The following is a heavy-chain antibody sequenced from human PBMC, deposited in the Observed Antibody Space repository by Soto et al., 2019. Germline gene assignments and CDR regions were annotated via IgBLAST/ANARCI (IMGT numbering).Heavy chain of an antibody. CDR1: GFTFSTSA. Sequence: QVQLVESGGGVVQPGRSLRLSCAASGFTFSTSAMYWVRQAPGKGLEWVSVISYDGSDKYYADSVKGRFTISRDNSKNTLYLQMNSLRREDTAVYYCARDGGSGSGMGVWGQGTTVTVSS. CDR2: ISYDGSDK. V-gene: IGHV3-30-3*01. J-gene: IGHJ6*02. D-gene: IGHD3-10*01. CDR3: ARDGGSGSGMGV.